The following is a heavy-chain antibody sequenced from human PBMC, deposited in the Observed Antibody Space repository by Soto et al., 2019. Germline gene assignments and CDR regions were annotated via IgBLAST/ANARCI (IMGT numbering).Heavy chain of an antibody. V-gene: IGHV3-21*01. CDR2: ISSSSSYI. J-gene: IGHJ5*02. CDR1: GFTFSSYS. Sequence: GGSLRLSCAASGFTFSSYSMNWVRQAPGKGLEWVSSISSSSSYIYYADSVKGRFTISRDNAKNSLYLQMNSLGAEDTAVYYCARDSGGWFDPWGQGTLVTVSS. CDR3: ARDSGGWFDP. D-gene: IGHD3-16*01.